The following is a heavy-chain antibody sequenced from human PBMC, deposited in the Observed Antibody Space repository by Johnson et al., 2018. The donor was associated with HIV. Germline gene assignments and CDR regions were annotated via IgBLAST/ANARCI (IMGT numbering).Heavy chain of an antibody. D-gene: IGHD3-16*01. CDR1: GFSFNDAW. J-gene: IGHJ3*02. CDR3: AISIPRPGWGDAFDI. CDR2: VKGETDGATI. Sequence: VQLVESGGGLVKPGGSLRLSCAASGFSFNDAWMNWVRQTPGKGVEWVGRVKGETDGATIDYAAPVKGRFTISRDNSKNTLYLQMNSLRAEDTAVYYCAISIPRPGWGDAFDIWGQGTMVTVSS. V-gene: IGHV3-15*01.